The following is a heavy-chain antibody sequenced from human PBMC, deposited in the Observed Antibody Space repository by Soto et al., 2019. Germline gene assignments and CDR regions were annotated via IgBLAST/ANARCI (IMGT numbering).Heavy chain of an antibody. V-gene: IGHV3-23*01. D-gene: IGHD2-2*01. J-gene: IGHJ4*02. Sequence: PGGSLRLSCAASGFTFSNCAMSWVRQTPGKVLEWVSAITGRGDDTYYADSVKGRFTISRDNSKNTLYLQMNTLGAEDTAIYYCAKGSAISRPYYFDYWGRGTLVTVSS. CDR1: GFTFSNCA. CDR3: AKGSAISRPYYFDY. CDR2: ITGRGDDT.